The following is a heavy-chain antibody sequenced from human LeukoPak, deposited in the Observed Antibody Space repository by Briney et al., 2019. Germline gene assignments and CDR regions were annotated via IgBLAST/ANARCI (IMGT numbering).Heavy chain of an antibody. Sequence: GGSLRLSCAASGFTFSSYAMSWVRQAPGQGLEWVSAISGTGSSTYSADSVKGRFTISRDNLKNTLYLQMNSLRVEDGAVYYCARDGSLPDYWGQGTLVTVSS. CDR3: ARDGSLPDY. CDR2: ISGTGSST. D-gene: IGHD3-22*01. CDR1: GFTFSSYA. J-gene: IGHJ4*02. V-gene: IGHV3-23*01.